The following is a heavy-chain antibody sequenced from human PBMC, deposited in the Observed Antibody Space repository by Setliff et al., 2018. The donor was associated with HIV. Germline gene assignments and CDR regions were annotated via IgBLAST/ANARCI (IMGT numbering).Heavy chain of an antibody. CDR1: GFTFSGSA. J-gene: IGHJ4*02. CDR3: TIGYCSGGSCYYFDY. V-gene: IGHV3-73*01. D-gene: IGHD2-15*01. Sequence: PGGSLRLSCAASGFTFSGSAMHWVRQASGKGLEWVGRIRSKANSYATAYAASVKGRFTISRDDSKNTAYLQMNSLKTEDTAVYYCTIGYCSGGSCYYFDYWGQGTLVTVSS. CDR2: IRSKANSYAT.